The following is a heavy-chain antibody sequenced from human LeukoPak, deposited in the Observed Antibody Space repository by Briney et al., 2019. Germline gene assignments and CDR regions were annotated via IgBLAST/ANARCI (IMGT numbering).Heavy chain of an antibody. J-gene: IGHJ4*02. CDR2: IIPILGIA. Sequence: SVKVSCKASGGTFSSYAISWVRQAPGQGLEWMGRIIPILGIANYAQKFQGRVTITADKSTSTAYMELSSLRSEDTAVYYCAKDQLYYDFWRDLRALPPSFDYWGQGTLVTVSS. D-gene: IGHD3-3*01. CDR1: GGTFSSYA. V-gene: IGHV1-69*04. CDR3: AKDQLYYDFWRDLRALPPSFDY.